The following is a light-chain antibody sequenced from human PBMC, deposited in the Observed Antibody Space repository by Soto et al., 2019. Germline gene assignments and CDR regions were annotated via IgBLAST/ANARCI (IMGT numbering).Light chain of an antibody. V-gene: IGKV4-1*01. CDR1: QSVLYSSNNKNY. Sequence: DIVMTQSPDSLAVSLGERATINCKSSQSVLYSSNNKNYLAWYQQRTGQPPKLLIYWASTRESGVPDRFSGSGSGTDFTLTITSLQAEDVAVYYCQQYESTPPTFGQGTKLDLK. J-gene: IGKJ2*01. CDR2: WAS. CDR3: QQYESTPPT.